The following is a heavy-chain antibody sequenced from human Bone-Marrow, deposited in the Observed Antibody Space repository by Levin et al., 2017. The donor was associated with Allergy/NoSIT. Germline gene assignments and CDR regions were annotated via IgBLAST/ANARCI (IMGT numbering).Heavy chain of an antibody. V-gene: IGHV4-34*01. CDR3: ARVQWLVLGYFDY. D-gene: IGHD6-19*01. CDR2: INHSGST. J-gene: IGHJ4*02. CDR1: GGSFSGYY. Sequence: SETLSLTCAVYGGSFSGYYWSWIRQPPGKGLEWIGEINHSGSTNYNPSLKSRVTISVDTSKNQFSLKLSSVTAADTAVYYCARVQWLVLGYFDYWGQGTLVTVSS.